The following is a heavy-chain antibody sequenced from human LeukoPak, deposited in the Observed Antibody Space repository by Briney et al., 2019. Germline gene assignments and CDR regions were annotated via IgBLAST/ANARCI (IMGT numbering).Heavy chain of an antibody. CDR3: ARGGRDGMDV. CDR2: VSAYDGST. V-gene: IGHV1-18*01. Sequence: ASVKVSCKASGYSFTSYGFTWVRRAPGQGLEWMGWVSAYDGSTNYAQKIRGRVTMTTDASKNTVYMELRSLRFDDTAVYYCARGGRDGMDVCGQGTTVTVSS. J-gene: IGHJ6*02. D-gene: IGHD3-10*01. CDR1: GYSFTSYG.